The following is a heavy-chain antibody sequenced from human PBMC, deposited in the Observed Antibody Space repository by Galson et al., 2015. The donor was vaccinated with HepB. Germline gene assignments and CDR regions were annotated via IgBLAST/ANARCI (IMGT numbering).Heavy chain of an antibody. CDR3: ARGYCSSTSCYTGYYYYYMDV. CDR1: GGTFSSYA. D-gene: IGHD2-2*02. V-gene: IGHV1-69*13. CDR2: IIPIFGTA. Sequence: SVKVSRKASGGTFSSYAISWVRQAPGQGLEWMEGIIPIFGTANYAQKFQGRVTITADESTSTAYMELSSLRSEDTAVYYCARGYCSSTSCYTGYYYYYMDVWGKGTTVTVSS. J-gene: IGHJ6*03.